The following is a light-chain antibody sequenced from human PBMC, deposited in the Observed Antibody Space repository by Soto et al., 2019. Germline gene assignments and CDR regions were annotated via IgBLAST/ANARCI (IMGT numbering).Light chain of an antibody. CDR1: QSVSSY. V-gene: IGKV3-20*01. CDR3: QQYGGSPSIT. Sequence: EIVMTQSPGTLSVSPGERATLSCGASQSVSSYLAWYQQKPGQAPRLLIYDASNRATGIPARFSGSGSGTDFTLAIRRLEPEDSAVYYCQQYGGSPSITFGQGTRLEIK. J-gene: IGKJ5*01. CDR2: DAS.